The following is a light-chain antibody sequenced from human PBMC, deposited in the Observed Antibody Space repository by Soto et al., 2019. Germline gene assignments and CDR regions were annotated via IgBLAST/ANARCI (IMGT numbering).Light chain of an antibody. CDR2: GAS. V-gene: IGKV3-20*01. CDR1: QSVASNY. J-gene: IGKJ1*01. CDR3: QQYGNSPQT. Sequence: EIVLTQSPGTLSLSPRERATLSCRASQSVASNYVCWYQQRHGQAPRLLIYGASLRATGIPDRFSGSGSGTDFTLTISGLEAEDFAVYYCQQYGNSPQTFGQGTKVEIK.